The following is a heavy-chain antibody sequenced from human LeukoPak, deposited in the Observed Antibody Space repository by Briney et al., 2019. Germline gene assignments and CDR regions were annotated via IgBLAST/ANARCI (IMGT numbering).Heavy chain of an antibody. J-gene: IGHJ4*02. V-gene: IGHV3-49*03. D-gene: IGHD3-9*01. CDR3: TREIRYFDWFQADY. Sequence: GGSLRLSCTASGFTFGDHCVSWFRQAPGKGLGWVGFIRSKAYGGTAEYAASVKGRFTISRDDSKSVAYLQMDSLKTEDTAVYYCTREIRYFDWFQADYWGQGTLVTVSS. CDR2: IRSKAYGGTA. CDR1: GFTFGDHC.